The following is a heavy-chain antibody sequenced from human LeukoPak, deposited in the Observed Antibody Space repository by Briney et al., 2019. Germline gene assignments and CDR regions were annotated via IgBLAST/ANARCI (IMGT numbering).Heavy chain of an antibody. D-gene: IGHD5-12*01. V-gene: IGHV3-23*01. CDR1: GFPFRSFA. J-gene: IGHJ6*03. CDR2: ITADGGST. CDR3: ARVWLRDYMDV. Sequence: GGSLDLSCAVSGFPFRSFAMNWVRQAPGKGLEWVAAITADGGSTHYTTSVKGRFIISRDTPKNTLSLQMNNLRAEDTAVYFCARVWLRDYMDVWGEGTTVSVSS.